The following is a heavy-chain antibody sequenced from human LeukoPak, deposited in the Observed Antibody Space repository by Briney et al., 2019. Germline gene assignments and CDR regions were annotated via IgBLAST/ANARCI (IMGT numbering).Heavy chain of an antibody. V-gene: IGHV3-23*01. J-gene: IGHJ4*02. CDR3: AKGRYYDILTGYSTHYFDY. D-gene: IGHD3-9*01. CDR1: GFTFSSYW. CDR2: ISGSGSGT. Sequence: GGSLRLSCAASGFTFSSYWMSWVRQAPGKGLEWVSAISGSGSGTYYADSVKGRFTISRDKSKNTLYLQMNSLRAEDTAVYYCAKGRYYDILTGYSTHYFDYWGQGTLVTVSS.